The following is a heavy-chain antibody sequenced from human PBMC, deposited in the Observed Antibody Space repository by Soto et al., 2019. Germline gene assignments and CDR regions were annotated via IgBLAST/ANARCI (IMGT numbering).Heavy chain of an antibody. V-gene: IGHV5-10-1*01. D-gene: IGHD6-13*01. CDR3: ARSRAAVDNYYYYYGMDV. CDR1: GSTFTNYW. J-gene: IGHJ6*02. Sequence: GESLKISCKASGSTFTNYWITWVRQMPGKGLEWMGRVNPSDSYTNYSPSFQGHVTISVDKSINTAYLRWSSLKASDSAKYYCARSRAAVDNYYYYYGMDVWGQGTTVTVSS. CDR2: VNPSDSYT.